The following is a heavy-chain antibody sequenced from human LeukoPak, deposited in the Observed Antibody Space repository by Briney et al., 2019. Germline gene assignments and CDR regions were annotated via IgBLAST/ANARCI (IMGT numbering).Heavy chain of an antibody. D-gene: IGHD4-11*01. J-gene: IGHJ5*02. V-gene: IGHV4-4*02. CDR3: ARVSYSNTNWFDP. CDR2: IYHSGST. Sequence: SGTLSLTCAVSGGSISSSNWWSWVRQPPGKGLEWIGEIYHSGSTNYNPSLKSRVTISVDKSKNQFSLKLSSVTAADTAVYYCARVSYSNTNWFDPWGQGTLVTVSS. CDR1: GGSISSSNW.